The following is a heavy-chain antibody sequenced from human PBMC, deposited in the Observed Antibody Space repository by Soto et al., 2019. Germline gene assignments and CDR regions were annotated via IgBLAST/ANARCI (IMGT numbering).Heavy chain of an antibody. D-gene: IGHD3-10*01. J-gene: IGHJ4*02. CDR1: GFTFSSYS. Sequence: GGSLRLSCAASGFTFSSYSMNWVRQAPGKGLEWVSYISSSSSTIYYADSVKGRFTISRDNAKNSLYLQMNSLRAEDTAVYYCARDREVRGVGETKFDYWGQGTLVTVSS. CDR3: ARDREVRGVGETKFDY. V-gene: IGHV3-48*01. CDR2: ISSSSSTI.